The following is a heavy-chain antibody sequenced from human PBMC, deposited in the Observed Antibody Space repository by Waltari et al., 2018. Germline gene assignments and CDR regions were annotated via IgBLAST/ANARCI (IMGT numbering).Heavy chain of an antibody. J-gene: IGHJ4*02. CDR1: GGDYC. CDR2: VKSDGTRP. V-gene: IGHV3-74*01. Sequence: EVQLVESGGGLVQSGGSLRLSGADSGGDYCMDWVRQAPGKGLMWVSRVKSDGTRPTYADSVKGRFTVSRDSANNMLYLQMNSLRAEDTAVYYCTTNPHGYWGQGTLVTVSS. CDR3: TTNPHGY.